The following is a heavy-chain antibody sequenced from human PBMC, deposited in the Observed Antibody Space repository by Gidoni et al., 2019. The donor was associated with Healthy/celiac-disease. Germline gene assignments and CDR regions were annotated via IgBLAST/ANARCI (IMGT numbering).Heavy chain of an antibody. CDR2: ISGSGGST. CDR1: GFTFSSYA. V-gene: IGHV3-23*01. Sequence: EVQLLESGGGLVHPGGSLRLSCAASGFTFSSYAMSWVRQAPGKGLEWVSAISGSGGSTYYADAVKGRFTISRDNSKNTLYLQMNSLRAEDTAVYYCAKKPLRWRSTVDYWGQGTLVTVSS. D-gene: IGHD4-17*01. J-gene: IGHJ4*02. CDR3: AKKPLRWRSTVDY.